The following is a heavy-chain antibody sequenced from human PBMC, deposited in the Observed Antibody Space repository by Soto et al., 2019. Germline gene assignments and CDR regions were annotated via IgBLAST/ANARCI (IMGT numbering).Heavy chain of an antibody. D-gene: IGHD3-3*01. CDR1: GFTFSGSA. Sequence: EVQLVESGGGLVQPGGSLKLSCTASGFTFSGSAMPWVRQASGKGLEWVGRIRSKPNNYAKAYGASVKGRFTISRDDSKNTAYLQMNSLNTEDTAVYYCSRQASDFWSGKPQYYMDVWGKGTTVTVSS. V-gene: IGHV3-73*01. CDR3: SRQASDFWSGKPQYYMDV. J-gene: IGHJ6*03. CDR2: IRSKPNNYAK.